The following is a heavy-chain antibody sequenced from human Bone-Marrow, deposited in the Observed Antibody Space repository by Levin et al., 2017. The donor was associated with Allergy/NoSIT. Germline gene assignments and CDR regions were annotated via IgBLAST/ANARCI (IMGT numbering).Heavy chain of an antibody. D-gene: IGHD5-12*01. V-gene: IGHV3-49*04. CDR2: IRNKEYGEKT. CDR1: GFTFGDYA. Sequence: GGSLRLSCRVSGFTFGDYAMNWVRQAPGKGLEWVAFIRNKEYGEKTEYAASVQGRFTISRDDSKSIAYLQMSSLTTEDTAVYYCTRGYSGYYAEYFYHWGQGTLVTVSS. J-gene: IGHJ1*01. CDR3: TRGYSGYYAEYFYH.